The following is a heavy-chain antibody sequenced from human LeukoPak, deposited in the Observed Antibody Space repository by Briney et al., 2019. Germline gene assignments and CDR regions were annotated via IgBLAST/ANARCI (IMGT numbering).Heavy chain of an antibody. D-gene: IGHD5-18*01. Sequence: GSLRLSCAASGYTFSSYWMSWVRQAPGEGLEWVANIKKDGSENYNVDSVKGRFTISRDNAKKSLYLQMKSQRAEDTAVYYCARHLSGVTGYSYGRGIDYWGQGTLVTVSS. V-gene: IGHV3-7*01. CDR3: ARHLSGVTGYSYGRGIDY. CDR1: GYTFSSYW. CDR2: IKKDGSEN. J-gene: IGHJ4*02.